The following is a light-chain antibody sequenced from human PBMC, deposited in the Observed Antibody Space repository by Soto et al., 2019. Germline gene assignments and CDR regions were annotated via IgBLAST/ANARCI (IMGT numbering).Light chain of an antibody. J-gene: IGKJ2*01. V-gene: IGKV3-20*01. CDR3: QQSYRTPYT. CDR1: QSVSNSY. Sequence: ESVLTQSPGTLSLSPGERATLSCRASQSVSNSYFAWYQQKPGQAPRLLIYGISSRATGIPDRFSGSGSGTDFTLTISRLEPEDFATYYCQQSYRTPYTFGQGTKLETK. CDR2: GIS.